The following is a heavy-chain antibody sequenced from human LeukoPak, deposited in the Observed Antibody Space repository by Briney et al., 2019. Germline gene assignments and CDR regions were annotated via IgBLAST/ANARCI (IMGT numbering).Heavy chain of an antibody. CDR3: ARRAVPGNVDY. D-gene: IGHD6-19*01. CDR1: GFTFSSYA. V-gene: IGHV3-23*01. CDR2: ISGGGGST. Sequence: GGSLRLSCAAYGFTFSSYAMNWVRQAPGKGLEWVSAISGGGGSTYYADSVKGRFTISRDNSKDAMYLEMNSLRAEDTAVYYCARRAVPGNVDYWGQGTLVTVSS. J-gene: IGHJ4*02.